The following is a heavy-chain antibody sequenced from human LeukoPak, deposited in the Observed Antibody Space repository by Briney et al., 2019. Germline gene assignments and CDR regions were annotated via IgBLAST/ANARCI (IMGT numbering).Heavy chain of an antibody. CDR3: ARGGCSGGSCYLYYFDY. V-gene: IGHV1-2*06. CDR2: INLNSGGT. D-gene: IGHD2-15*01. Sequence: ASVKVSCKASGYTFTGYYMHWVRQAPGQGLEWMGRINLNSGGTNYAQKFQGRVTMTRDTSISTAYMELSRLRSDDTAVYYCARGGCSGGSCYLYYFDYWGQGTLVTVSS. J-gene: IGHJ4*02. CDR1: GYTFTGYY.